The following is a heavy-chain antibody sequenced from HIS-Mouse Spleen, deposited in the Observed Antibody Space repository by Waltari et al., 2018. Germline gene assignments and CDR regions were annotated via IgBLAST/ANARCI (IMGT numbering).Heavy chain of an antibody. Sequence: QVQLQQWGAGLLKPSETLSLTCAVYGGSFRGYYWSWIRQPPGKGLEWIGEINHSGSTNYNPSLKSRLTISVDTSKNQFSLKLSSVTAADTAVYYCARGLAARFDYWGQGTLVTVSS. D-gene: IGHD6-6*01. V-gene: IGHV4-34*01. J-gene: IGHJ4*02. CDR2: INHSGST. CDR3: ARGLAARFDY. CDR1: GGSFRGYY.